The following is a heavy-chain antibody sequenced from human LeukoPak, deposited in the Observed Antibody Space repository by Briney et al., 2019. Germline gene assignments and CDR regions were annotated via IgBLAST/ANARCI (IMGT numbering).Heavy chain of an antibody. CDR2: VYYTGNT. J-gene: IGHJ3*01. D-gene: IGHD6-19*01. V-gene: IGHV4-39*01. CDR1: GDSISYHNYY. Sequence: SETLSLTCAVSGDSISYHNYYWDWIRQPPGTGLEWIGTVYYTGNTYYNPSLKSRVAISVDTSKNQFSLQLTSMTAADTAVYYCARLRAMAGHRGGFDFWGRGTMVTVSS. CDR3: ARLRAMAGHRGGFDF.